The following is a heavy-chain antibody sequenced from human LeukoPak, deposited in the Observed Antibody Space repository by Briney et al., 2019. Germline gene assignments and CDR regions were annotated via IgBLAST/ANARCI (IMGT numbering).Heavy chain of an antibody. CDR2: IYSGGST. CDR1: GFTVSSNY. V-gene: IGHV3-53*01. J-gene: IGHJ4*02. Sequence: GGSLRLSCAASGFTVSSNYMSWVRQAPGKGLEWVSVIYSGGSTYYADSVKGRFTISRDNSKNTLYLQMSSLRAEDTAVYYCARGVGATFFDYWGQGTLVTVSS. D-gene: IGHD1-26*01. CDR3: ARGVGATFFDY.